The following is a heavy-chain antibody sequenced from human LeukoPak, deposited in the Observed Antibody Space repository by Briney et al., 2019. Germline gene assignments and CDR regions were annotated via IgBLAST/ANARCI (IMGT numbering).Heavy chain of an antibody. Sequence: GGSLRLSCAASGFTFSSYGMHWVRQAPGKGLEWVAFIRYDGSNKYYADSVKGRFTISRDNSKNTLYLQMNSLRAEDTAVYYCARRWLQLDYFDYWGQGTMVTVSS. V-gene: IGHV3-30*02. CDR3: ARRWLQLDYFDY. CDR2: IRYDGSNK. J-gene: IGHJ4*02. CDR1: GFTFSSYG. D-gene: IGHD5-24*01.